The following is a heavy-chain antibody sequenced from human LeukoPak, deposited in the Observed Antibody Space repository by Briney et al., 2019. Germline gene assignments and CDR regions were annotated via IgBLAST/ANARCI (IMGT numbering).Heavy chain of an antibody. V-gene: IGHV3-48*03. CDR1: GFTFSSYE. D-gene: IGHD3-22*01. J-gene: IGHJ4*02. CDR2: ISSSGSTI. CDR3: GGNSFPYLYDSSGFPNGFEY. Sequence: GGSLRLSCAASGFTFSSYEMNWVRQAPGKGLEWVSYISSSGSTIYYADSVKGRFTISRDNAKNSLYLQMNSLRAEDTAVYYCGGNSFPYLYDSSGFPNGFEYWGQGTLVTVSS.